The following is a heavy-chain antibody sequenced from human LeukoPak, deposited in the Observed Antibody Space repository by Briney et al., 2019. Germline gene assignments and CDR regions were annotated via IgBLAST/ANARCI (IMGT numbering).Heavy chain of an antibody. CDR1: GFTFSSYE. J-gene: IGHJ4*02. CDR3: ARVAMSYSSGWYADY. V-gene: IGHV3-48*03. D-gene: IGHD6-19*01. CDR2: ILNSGTTT. Sequence: GGSLRLSCAASGFTFSSYEMNWVRQAPGKGLEWVSYILNSGTTTYYADSVKGRFTISRDNAKNSLYLQMDSLRAEDTGVYYCARVAMSYSSGWYADYWGQGTLVTVSS.